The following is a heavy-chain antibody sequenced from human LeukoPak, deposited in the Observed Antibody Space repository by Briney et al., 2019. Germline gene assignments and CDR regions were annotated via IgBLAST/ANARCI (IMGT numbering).Heavy chain of an antibody. CDR2: IYYIGST. CDR3: ASRTDEYSGGSPRQANYYFDY. V-gene: IGHV4-31*03. D-gene: IGHD2-15*01. Sequence: SETLSLTCTVSGGSISSGGYYWSWIRQHPGKGLEWIGYIYYIGSTYYNPSLKSRVTMSVDTSKNQFSLKLSSVTAADTAVYYCASRTDEYSGGSPRQANYYFDYWGQGTLVTVSS. CDR1: GGSISSGGYY. J-gene: IGHJ4*02.